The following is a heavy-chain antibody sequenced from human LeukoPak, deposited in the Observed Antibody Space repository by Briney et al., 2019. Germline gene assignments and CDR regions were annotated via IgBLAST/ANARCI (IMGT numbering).Heavy chain of an antibody. CDR2: INPSGGST. CDR3: ARALVRARSTSCYGCLGIGDY. J-gene: IGHJ4*02. Sequence: ASVKVSCKASGYTFTSYYMHWVRQAPGQGLEWMGIINPSGGSTSYAQKFQGRVTMTRDTSTSTVYMELSSLRSEDTAVYYCARALVRARSTSCYGCLGIGDYWGQGTLVTVSS. D-gene: IGHD2-2*01. V-gene: IGHV1-46*01. CDR1: GYTFTSYY.